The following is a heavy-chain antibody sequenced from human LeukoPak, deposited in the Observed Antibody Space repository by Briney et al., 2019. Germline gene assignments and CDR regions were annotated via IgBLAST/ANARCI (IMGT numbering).Heavy chain of an antibody. Sequence: ASVKVSCKASGYTFTSYDINWVRQATGQGLEWMGWMNPNSGNTNYAQKLQGRVTMTTDTSTSTAYMELRSLRSDDTAVYYCARVGYLPDYYDSSDLDYWGQGTLVTVSS. CDR3: ARVGYLPDYYDSSDLDY. CDR1: GYTFTSYD. J-gene: IGHJ4*02. CDR2: MNPNSGNT. V-gene: IGHV1-18*01. D-gene: IGHD3-22*01.